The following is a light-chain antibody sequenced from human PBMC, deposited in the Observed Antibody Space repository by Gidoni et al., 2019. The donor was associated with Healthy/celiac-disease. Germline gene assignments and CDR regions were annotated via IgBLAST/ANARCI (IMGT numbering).Light chain of an antibody. CDR1: SSNIGSNY. CDR3: AAWDDSLSGRV. Sequence: HSVLTPPPSEPGTHGPRVPISCSGSSSNIGSNYVYWYQQLPGTAPKLLIYRNNQRPSGVPDRFSGSKSGTSASLAISGLRSEDEADYYCAAWDDSLSGRVFGGGTKLTVL. V-gene: IGLV1-47*01. CDR2: RNN. J-gene: IGLJ3*02.